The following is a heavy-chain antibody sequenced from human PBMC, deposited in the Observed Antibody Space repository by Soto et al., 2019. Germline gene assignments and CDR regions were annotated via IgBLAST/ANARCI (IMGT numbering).Heavy chain of an antibody. CDR3: AKSYCSGGSCYYGLNAFDI. CDR1: GFTFDDYA. J-gene: IGHJ3*02. CDR2: ISWNSGSI. D-gene: IGHD2-15*01. Sequence: EVQLVESGGGLVQPGRSLRLSCAASGFTFDDYAMHWVRQAPGKGLEWVSGISWNSGSIGYADSVQGRFTISRDNAKNSLYLQMNSLRAEDTALYYCAKSYCSGGSCYYGLNAFDIWGQGTMVTVSS. V-gene: IGHV3-9*01.